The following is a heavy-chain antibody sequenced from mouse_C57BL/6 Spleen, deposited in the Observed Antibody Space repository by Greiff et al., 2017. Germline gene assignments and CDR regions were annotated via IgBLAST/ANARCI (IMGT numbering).Heavy chain of an antibody. CDR1: GYTFTDYY. CDR2: INPYNGGT. Sequence: VQLKESGPVLVKPGASVKMSCKASGYTFTDYYMNWVKQSHGKSLEWIGVINPYNGGTSYNQKFKGKATLTVYKSSSTAYMALNSLTSEDSAVYYCARSEDYGAVDYWGQGTTLTVSS. V-gene: IGHV1-19*01. D-gene: IGHD1-1*01. CDR3: ARSEDYGAVDY. J-gene: IGHJ2*01.